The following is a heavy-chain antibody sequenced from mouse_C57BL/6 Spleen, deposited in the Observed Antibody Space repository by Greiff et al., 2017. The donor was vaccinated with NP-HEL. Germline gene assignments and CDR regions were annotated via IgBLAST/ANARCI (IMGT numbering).Heavy chain of an antibody. CDR3: ARWGDRDLYFDV. CDR1: GYAFSSSW. J-gene: IGHJ1*03. CDR2: IYPGDGDT. Sequence: QVQLQQSGPELVKPGASVKISCKASGYAFSSSWMNWVKQRPGKGLEWIGRIYPGDGDTNYNGKFKGKATLTADKSSITAYMQLSSLTSEDSAVYFCARWGDRDLYFDVWGTGTTVTASS. D-gene: IGHD3-3*01. V-gene: IGHV1-82*01.